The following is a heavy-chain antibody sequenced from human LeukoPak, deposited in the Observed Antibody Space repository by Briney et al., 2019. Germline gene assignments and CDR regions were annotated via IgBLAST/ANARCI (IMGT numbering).Heavy chain of an antibody. CDR1: GYTFTDNY. J-gene: IGHJ2*01. Sequence: ASVKVSYSTSGYTFTDNYLHWVRQAPGQGLEWMGWLNPKSGDTKSAQKFQGRVIVTGDTSINTAYMELKSLRSDDTAVYYCARWAWNDGAYLYFGLWGTGTLVSVSS. V-gene: IGHV1-2*02. CDR2: LNPKSGDT. CDR3: ARWAWNDGAYLYFGL. D-gene: IGHD1-1*01.